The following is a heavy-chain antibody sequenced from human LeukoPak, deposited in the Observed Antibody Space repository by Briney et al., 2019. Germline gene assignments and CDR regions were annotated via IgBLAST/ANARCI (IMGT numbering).Heavy chain of an antibody. J-gene: IGHJ4*02. Sequence: PGRSLRLSCAASGFTFSSSGMHWVRQAPGKGLEWVAFIRYDGSNKYYADSVKGRFTISRDNSKNTLYLQMNSLRAEDTAVYYCAKAMDDGGNSPLDYWGQGTLVTVSS. V-gene: IGHV3-30*02. CDR1: GFTFSSSG. CDR2: IRYDGSNK. D-gene: IGHD4-23*01. CDR3: AKAMDDGGNSPLDY.